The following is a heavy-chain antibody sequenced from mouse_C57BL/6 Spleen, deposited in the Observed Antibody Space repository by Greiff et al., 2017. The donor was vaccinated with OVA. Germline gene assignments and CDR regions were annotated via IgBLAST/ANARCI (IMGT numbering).Heavy chain of an antibody. V-gene: IGHV1-26*01. Sequence: EVKLQQSGPELVKPGASVKISCKASGYTFTDYYMNWVKQSHGKSLEWIGDINPNNGGTSYNQKFKGKATLTVDKSSSTAYMELRSLTSEDSAVYYCARGYSNYDAMDYWGQGTSVTVSS. CDR3: ARGYSNYDAMDY. D-gene: IGHD2-5*01. CDR2: INPNNGGT. J-gene: IGHJ4*01. CDR1: GYTFTDYY.